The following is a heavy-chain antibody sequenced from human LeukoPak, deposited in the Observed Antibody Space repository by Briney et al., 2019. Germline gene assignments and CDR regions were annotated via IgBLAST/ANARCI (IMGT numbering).Heavy chain of an antibody. Sequence: SVKVSCKASGGTFSSYAISWVRQAPGQGLEWKGRIIPIFGIANYAQKFQGRVTITADKSTSTAYMELSSLRSEDTAVYYCASCPGIAAGGFGMDVWGQGTTVTVSS. CDR1: GGTFSSYA. V-gene: IGHV1-69*04. CDR2: IIPIFGIA. CDR3: ASCPGIAAGGFGMDV. J-gene: IGHJ6*02. D-gene: IGHD6-13*01.